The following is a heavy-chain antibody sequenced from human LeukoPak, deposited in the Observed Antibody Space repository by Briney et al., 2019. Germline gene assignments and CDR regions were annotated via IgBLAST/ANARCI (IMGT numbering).Heavy chain of an antibody. CDR3: ARKRYPESFFDY. D-gene: IGHD1-1*01. CDR1: GGSISSGGYY. J-gene: IGHJ4*02. V-gene: IGHV4-31*03. Sequence: SQTLSLTCTVSGGSISSGGYYWSWIRQHPGKGLEWIGYIYYSGSTYYNPSLKSRVTISVDTSKNQFSLKLSSVTAADTAVYYCARKRYPESFFDYWGQGTLVTVSS. CDR2: IYYSGST.